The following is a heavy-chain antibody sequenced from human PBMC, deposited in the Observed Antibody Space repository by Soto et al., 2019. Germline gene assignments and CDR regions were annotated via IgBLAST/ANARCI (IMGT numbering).Heavy chain of an antibody. CDR2: ITGTGST. CDR1: GFIFTTFA. V-gene: IGHV3-23*01. Sequence: EVQLLESGGGLVQPGESLRLSCAASGFIFTTFAMSWVRQAPGKGLEWVSGITGTGSTFDADSVKGRFTISRDNSKNTVYLQVNSLRAEDTALYFCAKEDDFGDYANDAFDVWGQGTMVTVSS. CDR3: AKEDDFGDYANDAFDV. D-gene: IGHD4-17*01. J-gene: IGHJ3*01.